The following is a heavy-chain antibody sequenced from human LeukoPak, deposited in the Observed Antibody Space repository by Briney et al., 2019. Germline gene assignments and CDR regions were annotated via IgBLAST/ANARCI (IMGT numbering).Heavy chain of an antibody. J-gene: IGHJ4*02. V-gene: IGHV4-4*07. Sequence: TPSETLSLTCPVSGGSIGTYYWSWIRQPAGKGLEWIGRIYTSGNTKYNPSLKSRVTISVDTSKNQFSLKLTSLTAADTAIYYCARDSGRRGYPEYSFDYWGQGTLVTVSS. D-gene: IGHD3-10*01. CDR3: ARDSGRRGYPEYSFDY. CDR2: IYTSGNT. CDR1: GGSIGTYY.